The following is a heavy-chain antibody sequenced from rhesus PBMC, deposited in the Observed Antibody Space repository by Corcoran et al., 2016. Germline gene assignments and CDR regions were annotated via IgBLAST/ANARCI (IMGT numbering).Heavy chain of an antibody. V-gene: IGHV4-127*01. CDR1: GYSIISGYG. CDR2: SGGKRGST. Sequence: QVRLQESGPGLVKPSDTLSLTFAVSGYSIISGYGWRWIRQPPGKGLEWIGYSGGKRGSTNSNPSIKRRVTMSKDSSKNQFSLKLSSVTDADTAVYYCARGVRGLDSWGQGVVVTVSS. D-gene: IGHD1-44*01. CDR3: ARGVRGLDS. J-gene: IGHJ6*01.